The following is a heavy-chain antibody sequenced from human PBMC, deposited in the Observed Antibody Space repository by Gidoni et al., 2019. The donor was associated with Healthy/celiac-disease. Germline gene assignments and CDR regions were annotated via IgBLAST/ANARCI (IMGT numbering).Heavy chain of an antibody. D-gene: IGHD5-12*01. Sequence: EVQLVDSGGGVVQPGGSLRLSCAASGFTFDDYAMHWVRQAPGKGLEWVSLISGEGGSTYYADSVKGRFTISRDNSKNSLYLQMNSLRTEDTALYYCAKDIQEMATIVDDYWGQGTLVTVSS. CDR1: GFTFDDYA. V-gene: IGHV3-43*02. J-gene: IGHJ4*02. CDR2: ISGEGGST. CDR3: AKDIQEMATIVDDY.